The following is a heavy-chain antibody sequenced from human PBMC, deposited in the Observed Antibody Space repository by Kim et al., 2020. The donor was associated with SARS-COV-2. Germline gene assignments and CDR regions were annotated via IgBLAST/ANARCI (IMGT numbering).Heavy chain of an antibody. CDR3: AKSFSVVTTYFDY. J-gene: IGHJ4*02. V-gene: IGHV3-23*01. D-gene: IGHD1-1*01. Sequence: DASVKCRFTISRDSSKDTVYLQMNSLRPEDTAVYYCAKSFSVVTTYFDYWGQGTLVIVSS.